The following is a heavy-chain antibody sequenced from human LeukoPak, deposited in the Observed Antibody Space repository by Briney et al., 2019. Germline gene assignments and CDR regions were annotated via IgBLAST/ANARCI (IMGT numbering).Heavy chain of an antibody. D-gene: IGHD6-13*01. CDR2: ISAYNGNT. CDR3: ARDREGIAAAGTLYY. V-gene: IGHV1-18*01. J-gene: IGHJ4*02. Sequence: GVSVKVSCKASGYTFTSYGISWVRHAPGQGLEWMGWISAYNGNTNYAQKLQGRVTMTTDTSTSTAYMELRSLRSDDTAVYYCARDREGIAAAGTLYYWGQGTLVTVSS. CDR1: GYTFTSYG.